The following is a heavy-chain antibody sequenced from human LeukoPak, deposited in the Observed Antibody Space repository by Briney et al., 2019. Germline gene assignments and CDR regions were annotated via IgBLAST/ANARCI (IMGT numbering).Heavy chain of an antibody. Sequence: SETLSLTCTVSGGPISGYYWNWIRQPPGRGLEWIGYTSDSGSTNYNPSLKSRVTMSLDTSKNQFSLKLSSVTAADTAVYYCARDPGDYWGQGTLVTVSS. CDR3: ARDPGDY. CDR2: TSDSGST. CDR1: GGPISGYY. V-gene: IGHV4-59*12. J-gene: IGHJ4*02.